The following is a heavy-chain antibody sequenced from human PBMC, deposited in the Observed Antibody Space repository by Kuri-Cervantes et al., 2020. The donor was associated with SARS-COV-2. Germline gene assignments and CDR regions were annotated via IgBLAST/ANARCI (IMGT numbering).Heavy chain of an antibody. CDR1: GYTLTELS. Sequence: ASVKVSCKASGYTLTELSMHWVRQAPGKGLEWMGGFDPEDGETIYAQKFQGRVTMTEDTSTDTAYMELSSLRSEDTAVYYCATDLMVRGVIRLDYWGQGTLVTVSS. V-gene: IGHV1-24*01. CDR2: FDPEDGET. J-gene: IGHJ4*02. CDR3: ATDLMVRGVIRLDY. D-gene: IGHD3-10*01.